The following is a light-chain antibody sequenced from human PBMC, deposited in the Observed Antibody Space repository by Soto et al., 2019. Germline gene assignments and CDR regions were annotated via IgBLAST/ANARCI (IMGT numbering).Light chain of an antibody. CDR1: QSVSSY. J-gene: IGKJ2*01. V-gene: IGKV3-11*01. CDR3: QQRSNWPPEYT. CDR2: DAS. Sequence: EIVLTQSPATLYFSPGERATLSCRASQSVSSYLAWYQQKPGQAPRLLIYDASNRATGITARFSGSGSGTDFTLTISSLEPEDFAVYYCQQRSNWPPEYTFGQGTKLEIK.